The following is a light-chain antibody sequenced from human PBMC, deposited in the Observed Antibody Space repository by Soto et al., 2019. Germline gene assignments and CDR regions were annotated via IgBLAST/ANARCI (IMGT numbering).Light chain of an antibody. CDR2: YIS. V-gene: IGKV3D-15*01. CDR3: QQHNQWPIT. CDR1: QSAGNF. J-gene: IGKJ5*01. Sequence: EIVMTQSPATLSVSPGETASLSCRASQSAGNFLAWYQQKHGQAPRLLIYYISTRATGIPARFSGSGSGTELTITINSLQSEDSEVYYCQQHNQWPITFGQGTRLEIK.